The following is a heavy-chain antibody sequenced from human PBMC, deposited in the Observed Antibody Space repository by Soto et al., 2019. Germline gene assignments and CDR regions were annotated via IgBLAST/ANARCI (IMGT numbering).Heavy chain of an antibody. Sequence: WTWIRQPPGKGLEWIGFNYHSGSTHYHLSLRSRDTISVDTSKNQFSLKLRSVTAADTAVYYCASMGYHYGSGSYPLDYWGQGTLVTVSS. J-gene: IGHJ4*02. D-gene: IGHD3-10*01. CDR3: ASMGYHYGSGSYPLDY. CDR2: NYHSGST. V-gene: IGHV4-59*08.